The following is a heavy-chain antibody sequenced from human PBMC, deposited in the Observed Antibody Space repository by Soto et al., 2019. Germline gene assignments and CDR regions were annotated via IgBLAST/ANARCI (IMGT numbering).Heavy chain of an antibody. CDR3: ARDGVGATAFWGYRDY. D-gene: IGHD3-16*01. CDR2: IRYDGSNI. V-gene: IGHV3-33*01. Sequence: QVQLVESGGGVVQPGRSLRLSCVASGFTFSGYGMHWVRQAPGKGLEWVAIIRYDGSNIYYAGSVRGRFAISRDNSKNTLFLQMDSLGAEGTAVDYCARDGVGATAFWGYRDYWGQGALVTVSS. CDR1: GFTFSGYG. J-gene: IGHJ4*02.